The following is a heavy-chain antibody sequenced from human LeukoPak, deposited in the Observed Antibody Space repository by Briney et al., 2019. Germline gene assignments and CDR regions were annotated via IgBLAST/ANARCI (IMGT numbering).Heavy chain of an antibody. CDR3: ARHYGEGGRLFDWLFNF. J-gene: IGHJ4*02. V-gene: IGHV4-59*08. CDR2: VHYTGST. Sequence: SETLSLTCTVSGASLGGSYWSWLRLPPGKGLEWIGYVHYTGSTKCSTSLQSRVTVSVDTSKNQFSLKLRSVTAADTAVYYCARHYGEGGRLFDWLFNFWGRGTLVTVSS. CDR1: GASLGGSY. D-gene: IGHD3-9*01.